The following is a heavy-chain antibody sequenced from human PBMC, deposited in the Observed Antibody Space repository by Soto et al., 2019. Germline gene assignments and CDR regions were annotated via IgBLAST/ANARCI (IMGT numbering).Heavy chain of an antibody. V-gene: IGHV4-39*01. Sequence: SETLSLTCTVSCGSISSSSYYWGWIRQPPGKGLEWIGSIYYSGSTYYNPSLKSRVTISVDTSKNQFSLKLSSVTAADTAVYYCARRETYYDFWSGYSPYYYYGMDVWGQGTTVTVSS. CDR3: ARRETYYDFWSGYSPYYYYGMDV. D-gene: IGHD3-3*01. CDR2: IYYSGST. CDR1: CGSISSSSYY. J-gene: IGHJ6*02.